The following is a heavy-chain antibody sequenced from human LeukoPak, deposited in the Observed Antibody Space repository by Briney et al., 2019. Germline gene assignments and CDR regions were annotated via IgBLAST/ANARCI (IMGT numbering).Heavy chain of an antibody. V-gene: IGHV3-23*01. CDR3: AKKTPGTHPFDS. CDR2: SGTAGDT. J-gene: IGHJ4*02. Sequence: GGSLRLSCAASGFTFSSSAMNWVRQAPGKGLEWVSASGTAGDTYYADSVKGRYTISRDDSKNTLFLQMTSLRAEDTAVYYCAKKTPGTHPFDSWGQGTLVTVSP. CDR1: GFTFSSSA. D-gene: IGHD6-13*01.